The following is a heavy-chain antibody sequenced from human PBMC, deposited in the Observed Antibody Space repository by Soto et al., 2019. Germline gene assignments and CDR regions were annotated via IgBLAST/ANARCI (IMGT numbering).Heavy chain of an antibody. J-gene: IGHJ5*02. CDR2: IYQGGVT. Sequence: PSETLSLTCTVSGDSYSISTYSWSWIRQPPGKGLEWVGFIYQGGVTSYNPSLKSRVTISLDRSNNQCSLKLRSVTAADTAVYFCAGMPYTSGLRFDPWGQGTLVTVSS. CDR1: GDSYSISTYS. D-gene: IGHD6-19*01. CDR3: AGMPYTSGLRFDP. V-gene: IGHV4-30-2*01.